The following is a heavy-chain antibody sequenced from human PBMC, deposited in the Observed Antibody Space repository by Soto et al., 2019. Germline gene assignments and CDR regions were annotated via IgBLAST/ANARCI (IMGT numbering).Heavy chain of an antibody. CDR1: GYSFTTYG. CDR2: ISGYNGNT. CDR3: ARECPATYDYYGMDV. Sequence: QVQLVQSGGEVKKPGASVKVYCKTSGYSFTTYGISWVRQAPGQGLEWMGWISGYNGNTHYAQKFQGRVSMTTDTSTSTAYMALRSLRSDDTAVYYCARECPATYDYYGMDVWGKGTTVTFSS. V-gene: IGHV1-18*01. J-gene: IGHJ6*04.